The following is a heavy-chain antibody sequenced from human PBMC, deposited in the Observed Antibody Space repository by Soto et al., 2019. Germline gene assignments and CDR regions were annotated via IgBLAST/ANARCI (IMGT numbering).Heavy chain of an antibody. Sequence: GGSLRLSCAVSGFTVSSSYMSWVRQTPEKGLEWISIIYADSGTFYADSVKGRFTISRDNTKNTLYLQMNSLRVEDTAVFYCAKDHDPHITGPSDLWGQGTLVTVSS. V-gene: IGHV3-66*02. J-gene: IGHJ5*02. CDR2: IYADSGT. CDR1: GFTVSSSY. CDR3: AKDHDPHITGPSDL. D-gene: IGHD1-20*01.